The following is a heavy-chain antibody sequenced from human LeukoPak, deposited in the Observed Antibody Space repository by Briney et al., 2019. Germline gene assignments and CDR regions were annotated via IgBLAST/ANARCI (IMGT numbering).Heavy chain of an antibody. V-gene: IGHV3-23*01. CDR1: GFTCSTYV. D-gene: IGHD3-16*02. CDR2: ILHNGDST. CDR3: ARLSSFAFDI. J-gene: IGHJ3*02. Sequence: GGSLRLSCAASGFTCSTYVMSWVRQAPGKGWEWLSLILHNGDSTYYADSVKGRFTISRDNSKNTLYLQMNSLRAEDTAVYYCARLSSFAFDIWGQGTMVTVSS.